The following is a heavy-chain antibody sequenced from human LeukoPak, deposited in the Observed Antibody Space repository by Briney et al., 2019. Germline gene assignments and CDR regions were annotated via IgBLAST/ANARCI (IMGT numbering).Heavy chain of an antibody. CDR2: IIPILGIA. J-gene: IGHJ4*02. CDR1: AGTYSIYT. D-gene: IGHD5-24*01. V-gene: IGHV1-69*04. CDR3: ARDGPLYVAMATTPLITY. Sequence: VASVKVSFKATAGTYSIYTISWVRQAPGQGLEWMGRIIPILGIANYAQKFQGRVTITADKSTSTAYMELSSLRSEDTAVYYCARDGPLYVAMATTPLITYCGQGTLVTVSS.